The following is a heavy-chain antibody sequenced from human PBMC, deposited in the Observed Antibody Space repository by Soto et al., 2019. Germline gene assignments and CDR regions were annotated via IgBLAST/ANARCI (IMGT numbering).Heavy chain of an antibody. CDR3: ARGLGNHFDY. D-gene: IGHD7-27*01. J-gene: IGHJ4*02. CDR2: IYYSGSA. V-gene: IGHV4-59*12. Sequence: QVQLQESGPGLVKPSETLSLTCTVSGGSIHSYYWSWIRQPPGKGLEWIGYIYYSGSADYNPSLTSRVTISVDTSKNQFSLRLTSVTAADTAVSYCARGLGNHFDYWGQGTLVTVSS. CDR1: GGSIHSYY.